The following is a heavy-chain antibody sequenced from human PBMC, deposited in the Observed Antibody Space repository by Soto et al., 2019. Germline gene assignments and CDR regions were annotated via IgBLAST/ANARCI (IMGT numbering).Heavy chain of an antibody. CDR1: GYTFTSYG. CDR2: ISAYNGNT. D-gene: IGHD3-22*01. Sequence: QVQLVQSGAEVKKPGASVKVSCKASGYTFTSYGISWVRQAPGQGLEWMGWISAYNGNTNYAQKLQGRVTMTTDTSTSTAYMELRSLRSDDTAVYYCARDEPGGYYYDSSAYLHFDYWGQGTLVTVSS. J-gene: IGHJ4*02. V-gene: IGHV1-18*01. CDR3: ARDEPGGYYYDSSAYLHFDY.